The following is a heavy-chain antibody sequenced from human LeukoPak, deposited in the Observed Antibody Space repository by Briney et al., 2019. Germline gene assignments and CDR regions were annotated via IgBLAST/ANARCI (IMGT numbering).Heavy chain of an antibody. CDR1: GFTFSSYS. Sequence: PGGSLRLSCAASGFTFSSYSMNWVRQAPGKGLEWVSSISSSSSYIYYADSVKGRFTISRDNSKNTLYLQMNSLRAEDTAVYYCAGGGEGPTVTTKVDGWFDPWGQGTLVTVSS. CDR2: ISSSSSYI. J-gene: IGHJ5*02. CDR3: AGGGEGPTVTTKVDGWFDP. D-gene: IGHD4-17*01. V-gene: IGHV3-21*01.